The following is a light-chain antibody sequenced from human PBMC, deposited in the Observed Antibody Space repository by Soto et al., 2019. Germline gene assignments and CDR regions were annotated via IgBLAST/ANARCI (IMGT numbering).Light chain of an antibody. CDR2: GAS. Sequence: EIVLTQSPGTLSLPPGETATLSCRASQSVSSNNLAWYHQKPGQTPRLLIYGASSRATGIPDRFSGSGSGTDFTLTSSRLVPEYFAVYYCQQYDNSSTYVQGTRLEIE. J-gene: IGKJ5*01. CDR1: QSVSSNN. CDR3: QQYDNSST. V-gene: IGKV3-20*01.